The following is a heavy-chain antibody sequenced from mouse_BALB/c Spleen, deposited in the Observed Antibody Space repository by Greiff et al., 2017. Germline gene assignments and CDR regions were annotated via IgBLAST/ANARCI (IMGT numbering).Heavy chain of an antibody. CDR1: GFTFSSYY. Sequence: EVQLVESGGGLVKLGGSLKLSCAASGFTFSSYYMSWVRQTPEKRLEWVASISSGGSTYYPDSVKGRFTISRDNARNILYLQMSSLRSEDTAMYYCARGPYPDDYWGQGTLVTVSA. CDR2: ISSGGST. D-gene: IGHD5-1*01. V-gene: IGHV5-6-5*01. CDR3: ARGPYPDDY. J-gene: IGHJ3*01.